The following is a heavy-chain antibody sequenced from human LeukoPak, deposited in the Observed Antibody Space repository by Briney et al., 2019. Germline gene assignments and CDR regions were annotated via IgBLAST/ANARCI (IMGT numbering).Heavy chain of an antibody. CDR2: ISWNSGSI. CDR3: AKGEVGATAGAFDY. J-gene: IGHJ4*02. D-gene: IGHD1-26*01. V-gene: IGHV3-9*01. CDR1: GFTFDEYA. Sequence: GGSLRLSCAASGFTFDEYAMHWVRQAPGKGLEWVSGISWNSGSIGYADSVKGRFTISRDNAKNSLYLQMNSLRAEDTALYYCAKGEVGATAGAFDYWGQGTLVTVSS.